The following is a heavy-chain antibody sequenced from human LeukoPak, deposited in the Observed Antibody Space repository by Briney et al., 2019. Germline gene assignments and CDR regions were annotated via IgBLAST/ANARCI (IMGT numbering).Heavy chain of an antibody. D-gene: IGHD3-10*01. CDR1: GYTFTSYG. CDR3: ARIPETMVRGVIIWEYYYYMDV. V-gene: IGHV1-18*01. Sequence: ASVKVSCKASGYTFTSYGISWVRQAPGQGLEWMGWISAYNGNTNYAQKLQGRVTMTTDTSTSTAYMELRSLRSDDTAVYYCARIPETMVRGVIIWEYYYYMDVWGKGTTVTVSS. J-gene: IGHJ6*03. CDR2: ISAYNGNT.